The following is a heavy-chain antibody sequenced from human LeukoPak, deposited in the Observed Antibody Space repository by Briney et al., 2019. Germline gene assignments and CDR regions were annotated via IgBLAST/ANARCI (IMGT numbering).Heavy chain of an antibody. D-gene: IGHD3-10*01. CDR3: ARGFREEREVSARLFDP. V-gene: IGHV4-59*01. J-gene: IGHJ5*02. CDR2: IYYSGST. CDR1: GGSISSYY. Sequence: SETLSLTCTVSGGSISSYYWSWIRQPPGKGLEWIGYIYYSGSTNYNPSLKSRVTISVDTSKNQFSLKLSSVTAADTAVYYCARGFREEREVSARLFDPWGQGTLVTVSS.